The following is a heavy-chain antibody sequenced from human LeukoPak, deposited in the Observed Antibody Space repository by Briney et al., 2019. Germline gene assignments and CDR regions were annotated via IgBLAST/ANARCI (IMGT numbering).Heavy chain of an antibody. J-gene: IGHJ4*02. CDR3: ARGQHGVAAAPFDY. CDR2: IYYSGST. D-gene: IGHD6-13*01. V-gene: IGHV4-59*01. CDR1: GGSISSDY. Sequence: SETLSLTCTVSGGSISSDYWSWIRQPPGNGLDGIGYIYYSGSTNYNPSLKSRVTISVDTSKNQFSLKLSSVTAADTAVYYCARGQHGVAAAPFDYWGQGTLVTVSS.